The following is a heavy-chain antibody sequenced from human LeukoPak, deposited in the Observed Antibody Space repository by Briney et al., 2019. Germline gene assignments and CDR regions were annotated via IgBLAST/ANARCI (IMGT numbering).Heavy chain of an antibody. V-gene: IGHV4-59*01. D-gene: IGHD3-22*01. Sequence: PSETLSLTCTVSGGSISSYYWSWIRQPPGKGLEWIGYIYYSGSTNYNPSLKSRVTISVDTSKNRFSLKLSSVTAADTAVYYCARGRYHYDSSGYHYSFDYWGQGTLVTVSS. CDR1: GGSISSYY. CDR2: IYYSGST. J-gene: IGHJ4*02. CDR3: ARGRYHYDSSGYHYSFDY.